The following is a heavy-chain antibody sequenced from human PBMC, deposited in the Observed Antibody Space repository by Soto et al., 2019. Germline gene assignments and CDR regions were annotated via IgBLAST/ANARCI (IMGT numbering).Heavy chain of an antibody. Sequence: QVHLQESGPGLVKPSETLSLTCTVSGGSINNHYWSWLRQPPGKGLEWIGYIYYTGSTNYNPSLKSRVTMSVDTSKNQCSLNLTSLTAADTAIYYCARANWYSEYWGQGTLVTVSS. D-gene: IGHD7-27*01. CDR3: ARANWYSEY. V-gene: IGHV4-59*11. CDR1: GGSINNHY. CDR2: IYYTGST. J-gene: IGHJ4*02.